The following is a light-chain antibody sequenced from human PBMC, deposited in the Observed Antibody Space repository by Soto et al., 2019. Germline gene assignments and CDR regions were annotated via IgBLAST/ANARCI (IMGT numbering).Light chain of an antibody. CDR2: DAS. CDR1: QSISSW. V-gene: IGKV1-5*01. Sequence: DIQMTHSPSTLSASVLYRVTITFRASQSISSWLAWYQQKPGKAPKLLIFDASSLESGVPSRFSGRGSGTEFTLTISSLQPDDFATYYCQKYNSYQWTFGQGTKVDIK. CDR3: QKYNSYQWT. J-gene: IGKJ1*01.